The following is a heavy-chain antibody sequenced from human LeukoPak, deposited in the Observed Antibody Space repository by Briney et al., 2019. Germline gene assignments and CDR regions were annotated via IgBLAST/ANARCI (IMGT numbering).Heavy chain of an antibody. CDR2: INPSGGST. Sequence: WASVKVSCKASGYTFTSYYMHWVRQAPGQGLEWMGIINPSGGSTSYAQKFQGTVTMIRDTSTSTVYMELSSLRSEDTAIYYCARERPTIAARSSNWFDPWGQGTLVTVSS. D-gene: IGHD6-6*01. J-gene: IGHJ5*02. CDR1: GYTFTSYY. V-gene: IGHV1-46*01. CDR3: ARERPTIAARSSNWFDP.